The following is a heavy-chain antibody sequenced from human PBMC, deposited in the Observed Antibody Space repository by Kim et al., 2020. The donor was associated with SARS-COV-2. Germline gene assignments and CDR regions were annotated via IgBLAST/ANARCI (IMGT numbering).Heavy chain of an antibody. CDR1: GGTFSSYA. J-gene: IGHJ6*02. V-gene: IGHV1-69*13. D-gene: IGHD2-2*01. CDR2: IIPIFGTA. Sequence: SVKVSCKASGGTFSSYAISWVRQAPGQGLEWMGGIIPIFGTANYAQKFQGRVTITADESTSTAYMELSSLRSEDTAVYYFASEKYIVVVPAANPYYYYGMDVWGQGTTVTVSS. CDR3: ASEKYIVVVPAANPYYYYGMDV.